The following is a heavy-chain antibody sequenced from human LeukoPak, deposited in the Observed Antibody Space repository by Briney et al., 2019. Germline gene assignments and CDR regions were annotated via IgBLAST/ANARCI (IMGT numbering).Heavy chain of an antibody. D-gene: IGHD3-9*01. V-gene: IGHV3-7*01. Sequence: GGSLRLSCAASGFIFSSYSMHWVRQAPGKGLEWVASIKQDGSEKYYVDSVKGRFTISRDNAKNSLYLQMNSLRAEDTAVYYCARDPPRDLLFDWLDNGYYMDVWGKGTTVTVSS. CDR1: GFIFSSYS. CDR3: ARDPPRDLLFDWLDNGYYMDV. CDR2: IKQDGSEK. J-gene: IGHJ6*03.